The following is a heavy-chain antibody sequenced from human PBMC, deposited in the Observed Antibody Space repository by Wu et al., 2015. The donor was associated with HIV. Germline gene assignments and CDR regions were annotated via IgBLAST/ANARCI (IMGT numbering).Heavy chain of an antibody. CDR1: GGTLSSYA. Sequence: QVQLVQSGTEVKKPGSSVKVSCKASGGTLSSYAISWVRQAPGQGPEWMGRIIPIFGIANYAQKFQGRVTITADKSTSTAYMELSSLRSEDTAVYYCARVFLELVIIMTNVVPTPWGQGTLVTVSS. CDR2: IIPIFGIA. V-gene: IGHV1-69*04. D-gene: IGHD3-3*01. CDR3: ARVFLELVIIMTNVVPTP. J-gene: IGHJ5*02.